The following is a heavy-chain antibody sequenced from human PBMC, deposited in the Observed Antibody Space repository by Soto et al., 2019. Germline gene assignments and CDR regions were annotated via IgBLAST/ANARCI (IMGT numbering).Heavy chain of an antibody. V-gene: IGHV2-5*02. Sequence: QITLKESGPTLVKPTQTLTLTCHVSGFSLTSSVVGVGWIRQPPGKALEWLALIYWDDDKIYTPSLQTTPTITKDTSKNQVVLAMTNMDPVDTATYYCAHSSRDGYVQLAFFDYWGQGALVTVSS. CDR1: GFSLTSSVVG. CDR3: AHSSRDGYVQLAFFDY. D-gene: IGHD5-12*01. CDR2: IYWDDDK. J-gene: IGHJ4*02.